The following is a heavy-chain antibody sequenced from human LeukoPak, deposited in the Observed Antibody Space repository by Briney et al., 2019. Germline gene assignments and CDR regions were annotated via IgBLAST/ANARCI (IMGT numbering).Heavy chain of an antibody. J-gene: IGHJ5*02. CDR2: IYYSGST. V-gene: IGHV4-39*01. CDR3: ARHIVVVSTPADWFDP. D-gene: IGHD2-21*01. Sequence: SETLSLTCTVSGGSISSSSHYWGWIRQPQGRGLEWIGSIYYSGSTYYNPSLKSRVTISVDTSKNQFSLKLSSVSAADTAVYHCARHIVVVSTPADWFDPWGQGTLVTVSS. CDR1: GGSISSSSHY.